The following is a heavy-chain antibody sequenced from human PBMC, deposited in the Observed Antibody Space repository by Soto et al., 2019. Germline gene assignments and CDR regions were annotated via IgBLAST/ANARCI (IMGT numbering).Heavy chain of an antibody. V-gene: IGHV4-34*01. J-gene: IGHJ6*03. D-gene: IGHD3-10*01. Sequence: QVQLQQWGAGLLKPSETLALTCAVYGGSFSGYQWSWIRQTPGKGLEWIGEINDSGNINYNPSLKSRVTLLVDTPKKQISLKLSYGTAADTAVYYCARGLILWFGELSRRGGYYYCMDVWGKGTTVTVSS. CDR3: ARGLILWFGELSRRGGYYYCMDV. CDR1: GGSFSGYQ. CDR2: INDSGNI.